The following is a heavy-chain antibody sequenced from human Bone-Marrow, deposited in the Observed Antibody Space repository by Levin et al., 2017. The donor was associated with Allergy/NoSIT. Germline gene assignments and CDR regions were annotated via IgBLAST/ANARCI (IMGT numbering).Heavy chain of an antibody. CDR1: GFTFDSYG. CDR2: ISYDGSDK. CDR3: ARDQYGLGNHHSYYYGMDV. V-gene: IGHV3-30*03. Sequence: GGSLRLSCTAAGFTFDSYGMHWVRQAPGKGPQSVAFISYDGSDKDYADSVRGRFTISRDNSRNTVDLLIHSLRAEDTAVYYCARDQYGLGNHHSYYYGMDVWGQGTTVTVSS. J-gene: IGHJ6*02. D-gene: IGHD2-8*01.